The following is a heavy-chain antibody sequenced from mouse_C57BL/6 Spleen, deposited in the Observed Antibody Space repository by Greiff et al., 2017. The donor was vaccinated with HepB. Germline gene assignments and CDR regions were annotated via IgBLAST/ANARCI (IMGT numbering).Heavy chain of an antibody. J-gene: IGHJ3*01. CDR1: GFTFSDYY. CDR2: INYDGSST. D-gene: IGHD4-1*01. CDR3: ARVGPGFAD. Sequence: EVKVVASEGGLVQPGRSMKLSCTASGFTFSDYYMAWVRQVPDKGLEWVANINYDGSSTYYLDSLKSRFIISGDNAKNVRYLQMSSLKSEDTATYYCARVGPGFADWGQGTLVTVSA. V-gene: IGHV5-16*01.